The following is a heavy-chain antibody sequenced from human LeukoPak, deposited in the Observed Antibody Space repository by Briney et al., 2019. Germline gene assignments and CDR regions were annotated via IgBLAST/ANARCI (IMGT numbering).Heavy chain of an antibody. CDR1: GFTLSSYW. J-gene: IGHJ4*02. CDR3: ARRGGGSYYGYFDY. CDR2: INSDGSST. D-gene: IGHD1-26*01. V-gene: IGHV3-74*01. Sequence: GGSLRLSCAASGFTLSSYWMHWVRQTPGMGLVWVSRINSDGSSTSYADSVKGRFTISRDNAKNTLYLQMNSLRAEDTAVYYCARRGGGSYYGYFDYWGQGTLVTVSS.